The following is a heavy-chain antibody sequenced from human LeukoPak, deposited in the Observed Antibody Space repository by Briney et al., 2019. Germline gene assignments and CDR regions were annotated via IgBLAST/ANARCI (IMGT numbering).Heavy chain of an antibody. CDR2: ISSSSSYI. Sequence: GGSLRLSCAASGFTFSSYSMNWVRQAPGKGLEWVSSISSSSSYIYYADSVKGRFTISRDNAKNSLYLQMNSLRAEDTAVYYCARAASVVVVPAAPKINWFDPWGQGTLVTVSS. CDR3: ARAASVVVVPAAPKINWFDP. D-gene: IGHD2-2*01. J-gene: IGHJ5*02. CDR1: GFTFSSYS. V-gene: IGHV3-21*01.